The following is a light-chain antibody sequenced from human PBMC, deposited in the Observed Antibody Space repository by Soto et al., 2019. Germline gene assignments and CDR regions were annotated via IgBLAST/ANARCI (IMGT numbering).Light chain of an antibody. V-gene: IGKV3-20*01. J-gene: IGKJ1*01. CDR3: QQYGSSPRT. Sequence: EIVLTQSPGTLSLSPGERATLSCRASQSIRSNYVAWYQQKPGQGPRLLIYGASSRATGIPDRFSGSGSGTDFTLIISRLEPEDFAMYYCQQYGSSPRTVGQGTKVDSK. CDR2: GAS. CDR1: QSIRSNY.